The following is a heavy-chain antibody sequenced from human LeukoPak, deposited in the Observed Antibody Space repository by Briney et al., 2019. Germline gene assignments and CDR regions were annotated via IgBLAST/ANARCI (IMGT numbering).Heavy chain of an antibody. CDR1: GGSISSYY. V-gene: IGHV4-59*01. CDR3: ARVSYSSGSYLFDY. Sequence: SETLSLTCTVSGGSISSYYWNWIRQPPGKGLEWIGYLYYSGTTNYNPSLKSRVAISVDTSKNQFSLKLSSVTVADTAVYYCARVSYSSGSYLFDYWGQGTLATVSS. CDR2: LYYSGTT. J-gene: IGHJ4*02. D-gene: IGHD3-10*01.